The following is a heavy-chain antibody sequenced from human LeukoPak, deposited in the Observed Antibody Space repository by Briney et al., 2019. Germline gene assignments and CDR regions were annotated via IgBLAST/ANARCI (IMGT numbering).Heavy chain of an antibody. CDR3: ARHYLRGDSSFDI. D-gene: IGHD2-21*02. CDR1: GGSISTHY. Sequence: SETLSLTCTVSGGSISTHYWSWIRQPPGKGLEWISYTHTNGRTKYNPSLKTRVTITLDTSKEQFSLELSSVTAADTAVYFCARHYLRGDSSFDIWGQGTMVTVSS. CDR2: THTNGRT. J-gene: IGHJ3*02. V-gene: IGHV4-59*08.